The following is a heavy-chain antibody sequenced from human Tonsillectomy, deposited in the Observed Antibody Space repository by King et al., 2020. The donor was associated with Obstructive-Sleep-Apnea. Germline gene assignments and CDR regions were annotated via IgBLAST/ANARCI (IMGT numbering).Heavy chain of an antibody. Sequence: VQLQESGPGLVKPSGTLSLTCAVSGGSISSSNWWSWVRQPPGKGLEWIGEIYHSGSTNYNPSLKSRVTISVDKSKNQFSLKVSSVTAADTAVYYCARDLLSGTTTSEYYFDYWGQGTLVTVSS. V-gene: IGHV4-4*02. CDR1: GGSISSSNW. CDR2: IYHSGST. J-gene: IGHJ4*02. D-gene: IGHD1-7*01. CDR3: ARDLLSGTTTSEYYFDY.